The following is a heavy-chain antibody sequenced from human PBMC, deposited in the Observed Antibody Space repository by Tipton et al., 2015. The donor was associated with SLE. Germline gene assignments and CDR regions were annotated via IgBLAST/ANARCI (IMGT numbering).Heavy chain of an antibody. CDR3: ARGPGAAAILSYYYFYGMDV. CDR2: IYTSGST. Sequence: TLSLTCTVSVGSISSYYWSWIRQPAGKGLEWIGRIYTSGSTNYNPSLKSRVTMSVDTSKNQFSLKLSSVTAADTAVYYCARGPGAAAILSYYYFYGMDVWGQGTTVTVSS. V-gene: IGHV4-4*07. D-gene: IGHD6-13*01. CDR1: VGSISSYY. J-gene: IGHJ6*02.